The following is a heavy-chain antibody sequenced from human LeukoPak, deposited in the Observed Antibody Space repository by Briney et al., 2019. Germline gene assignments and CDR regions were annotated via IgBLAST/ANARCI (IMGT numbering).Heavy chain of an antibody. V-gene: IGHV3-30*03. CDR3: ARDQFGNYRIDY. D-gene: IGHD1-7*01. CDR1: GFTFSSYD. J-gene: IGHJ4*02. CDR2: ISYVGSNK. Sequence: PGRSLRLSCAASGFTFSSYDMHWVRQAPGKGLEWVAVISYVGSNKYYADSVKGRFTISRDNAKNSLYLQMNSLRDEDTAVYYCARDQFGNYRIDYWGQGTLVTVSS.